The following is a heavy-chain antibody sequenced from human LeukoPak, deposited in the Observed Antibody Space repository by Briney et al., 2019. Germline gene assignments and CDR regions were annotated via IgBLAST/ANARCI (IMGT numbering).Heavy chain of an antibody. CDR1: GGSFSGYY. Sequence: PSETLSLTCAVYGGSFSGYYWSWIRQPPGKGLEWIGYIYYSGSTNYNPSLKSRVTMSVDTSKNQFSLKLSSVTAADTAVYYCARGGVSTLYFDYWGQGTLVTVSS. CDR3: ARGGVSTLYFDY. CDR2: IYYSGST. J-gene: IGHJ4*02. D-gene: IGHD3-10*01. V-gene: IGHV4-59*12.